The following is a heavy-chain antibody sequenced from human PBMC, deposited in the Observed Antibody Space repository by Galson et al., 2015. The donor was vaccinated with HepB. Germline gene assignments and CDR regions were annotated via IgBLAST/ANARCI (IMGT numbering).Heavy chain of an antibody. CDR3: ARHRGIGELVWEH. CDR2: IDPSDSYT. D-gene: IGHD3-10*01. V-gene: IGHV5-10-1*01. CDR1: GYSFTTYW. Sequence: SGAEVKKPGESLKISCKGSGYSFTTYWISWVRQMPGKGLEWMGRIDPSDSYTYYSPSFQGHVSISVDKAITTVYLQWSNLKASDTAMYYCARHRGIGELVWEHWGQGTLVTVSS. J-gene: IGHJ1*01.